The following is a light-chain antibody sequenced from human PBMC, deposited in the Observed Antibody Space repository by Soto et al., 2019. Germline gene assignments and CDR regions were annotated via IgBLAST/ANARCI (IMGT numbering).Light chain of an antibody. CDR2: GAS. J-gene: IGKJ1*01. CDR3: QQYGSLSWT. CDR1: QSVSSSY. Sequence: EIVLTQSPGTLSLSPGERATLSCRASQSVSSSYLAWYQQKPGQAPRLLIYGASSRATGIPDRFSGSASGTDFTLTISRLEPEDFAVYYCQQYGSLSWTFGQGTKVDIK. V-gene: IGKV3-20*01.